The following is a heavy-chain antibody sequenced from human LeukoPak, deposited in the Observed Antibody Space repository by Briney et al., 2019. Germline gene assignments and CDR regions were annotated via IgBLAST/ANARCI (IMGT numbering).Heavy chain of an antibody. CDR2: ISGSGGST. J-gene: IGHJ4*02. D-gene: IGHD1-1*01. Sequence: GSLRLSCAASGFTFSSYAMSWVRQAPGKGLEWVSGISGSGGSTYYADSVKGRFTISRDNSKNTLYLQMNSLRAEDTAVYYCAKDLSYNYGATKDYWGQGTLVTVSS. CDR3: AKDLSYNYGATKDY. V-gene: IGHV3-23*01. CDR1: GFTFSSYA.